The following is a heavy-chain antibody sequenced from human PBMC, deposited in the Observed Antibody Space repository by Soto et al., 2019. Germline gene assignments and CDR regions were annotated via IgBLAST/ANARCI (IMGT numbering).Heavy chain of an antibody. CDR3: ARGRTFYSDNGGYFNY. CDR2: IYSSGST. D-gene: IGHD3-22*01. J-gene: IGHJ4*02. CDR1: GGSISSYY. V-gene: IGHV4-59*01. Sequence: PSETLSLTCTVSGGSISSYYWSWIRQPPGKGLERIGYIYSSGSTNYNPSLQSRVTISIDTSKNQFSLNLNSVTAADTAVYYCARGRTFYSDNGGYFNYWGQGTLVTVSS.